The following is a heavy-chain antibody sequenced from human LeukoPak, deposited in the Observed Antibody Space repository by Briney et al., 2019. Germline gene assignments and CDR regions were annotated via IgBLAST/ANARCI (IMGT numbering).Heavy chain of an antibody. CDR3: ARDRGYSGYDCIDY. V-gene: IGHV3-48*04. CDR1: GFTFSSYS. Sequence: GGSLRLSCAASGFTFSSYSMNWVRQAPGKGLEWVSYISSSSSTIYYADSVKGRFTISRDNAKNSLYLQMNSLRAEDTAVYYCARDRGYSGYDCIDYWGQGTLVTVSS. D-gene: IGHD5-12*01. CDR2: ISSSSSTI. J-gene: IGHJ4*02.